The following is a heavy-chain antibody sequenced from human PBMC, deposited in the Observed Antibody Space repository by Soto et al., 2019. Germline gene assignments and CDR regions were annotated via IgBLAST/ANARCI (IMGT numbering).Heavy chain of an antibody. Sequence: QVQLVQSGAEVKKPGSSVKVSCKASGGTFSSYAISWVRQAPGQGLEWMGGINPNSGGTNYAQKFQGRVTMTRDTSISTAYMELSRLRSDDTAVYYCAREGGYCTNGVCSSWFDPWGQGTLVTVSS. CDR3: AREGGYCTNGVCSSWFDP. CDR1: GGTFSSYA. CDR2: INPNSGGT. V-gene: IGHV1-2*02. D-gene: IGHD2-8*01. J-gene: IGHJ5*02.